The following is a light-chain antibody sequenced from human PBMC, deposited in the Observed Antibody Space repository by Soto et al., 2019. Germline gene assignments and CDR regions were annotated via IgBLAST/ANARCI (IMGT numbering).Light chain of an antibody. V-gene: IGKV3-15*01. J-gene: IGKJ5*01. CDR2: GAS. CDR3: QQYNNWPPIT. Sequence: EIVMTQSPATLSVSPGDRVTLSCRASQSVSSNLAWYQQKPGQAPRLLIYGASTRATGIPARLSGSGSGTGFTLTISSLRSEDCAVYYCQQYNNWPPITFGQGTRLEIK. CDR1: QSVSSN.